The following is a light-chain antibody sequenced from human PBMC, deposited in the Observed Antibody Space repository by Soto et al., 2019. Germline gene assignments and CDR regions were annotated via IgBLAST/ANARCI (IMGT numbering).Light chain of an antibody. CDR2: TNN. J-gene: IGLJ3*02. CDR1: SSNIGSNT. Sequence: QSVLTQPPSASGTPGQRVTISCSGSSSNIGSNTVNWYQQLPGTAPKLLIYTNNQRPSGVPDRFSGSRSGTSASLAISGLQSEDAADYYCAAWDDSLSGLWFGGGTKLTVL. V-gene: IGLV1-44*01. CDR3: AAWDDSLSGLW.